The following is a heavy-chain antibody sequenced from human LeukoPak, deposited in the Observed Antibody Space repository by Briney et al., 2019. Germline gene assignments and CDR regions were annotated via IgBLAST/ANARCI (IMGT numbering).Heavy chain of an antibody. J-gene: IGHJ4*02. CDR2: IYHSGST. Sequence: SETLSPTCTVSGYSLSSGYYWGWIRQPPGKGLEWIGSIYHSGSTYYNPSLKSRVTISVDTSKNQFSLKLSSVTAADTAVYYCAREYSGSYYRSWGQGTLVTVSS. CDR1: GYSLSSGYY. V-gene: IGHV4-38-2*02. CDR3: AREYSGSYYRS. D-gene: IGHD1-26*01.